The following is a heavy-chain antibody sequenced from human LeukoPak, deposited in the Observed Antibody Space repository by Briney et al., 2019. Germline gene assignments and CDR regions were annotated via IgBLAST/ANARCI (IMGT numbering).Heavy chain of an antibody. D-gene: IGHD3-10*01. CDR1: GGSISSGGYY. J-gene: IGHJ4*02. CDR2: IYHSGST. CDR3: AREGDYYGSGSYWGD. Sequence: PSETLSLTCTVSGGSISSGGYYWSWIRQPPGKGLEWIGYIYHSGSTYYNPSLKSRATISVDRSKNQFSLKLNSVTAADTAVYYCAREGDYYGSGSYWGDWGQGTLVTVSS. V-gene: IGHV4-30-2*01.